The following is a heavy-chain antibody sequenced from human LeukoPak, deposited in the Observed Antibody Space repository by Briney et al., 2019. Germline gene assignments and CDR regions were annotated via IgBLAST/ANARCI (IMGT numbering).Heavy chain of an antibody. CDR3: ARDFDIVGATLGFDP. J-gene: IGHJ5*02. Sequence: SETLSLTCTVSGGSISSSSYYWGWLRQPPGKGLEWIGSIYYSGSTYYNPSLKSRVTISVDTSKNQFSLKLSSVTAADTAVYYCARDFDIVGATLGFDPWGQGTLVTVSS. V-gene: IGHV4-39*07. CDR2: IYYSGST. D-gene: IGHD1-26*01. CDR1: GGSISSSSYY.